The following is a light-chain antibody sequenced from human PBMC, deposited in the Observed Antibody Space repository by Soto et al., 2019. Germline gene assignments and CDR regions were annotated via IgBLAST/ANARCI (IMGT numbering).Light chain of an antibody. CDR3: HSYDSSLSGSNV. CDR1: SSNIGAGYD. CDR2: VNS. J-gene: IGLJ1*01. Sequence: QSVLTQPPSVSGAPGQRVTISCTGSSSNIGAGYDVHWYQQLPGTAPKLLIYVNSNRPSGVPDRFSGSKSGTSASLAITGLQAEDEADYYCHSYDSSLSGSNVFGTGTKLTVL. V-gene: IGLV1-40*01.